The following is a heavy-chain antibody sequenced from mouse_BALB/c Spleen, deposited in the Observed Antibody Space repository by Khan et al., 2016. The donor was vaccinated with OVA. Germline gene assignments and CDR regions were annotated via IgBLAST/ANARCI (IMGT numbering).Heavy chain of an antibody. Sequence: EVKLQESGPGLVKPSQSLSLTCTVTGYSITSDYAWNWIRQFPGNKLEWMGYISYSGSTSYNPSLKSRISITRDTSKNQFFLQLNSVTTEDTATYYCARRGDGYYGAMDDWGQGTSVTVSS. D-gene: IGHD2-3*01. CDR2: ISYSGST. V-gene: IGHV3-2*02. J-gene: IGHJ4*01. CDR1: GYSITSDYA. CDR3: ARRGDGYYGAMDD.